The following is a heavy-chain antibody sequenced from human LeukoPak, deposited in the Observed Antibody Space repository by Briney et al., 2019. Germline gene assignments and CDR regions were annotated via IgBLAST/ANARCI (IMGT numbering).Heavy chain of an antibody. CDR2: IGTAGDT. J-gene: IGHJ4*02. CDR1: GFTFSSYD. CDR3: ARDSGGGWYIFDY. Sequence: PGGSLRLSCAASGFTFSSYDMHWVRQATGKGLEWVSAIGTAGDTYYPGSVKGRFTISRENAKNSLYLQMNSLRAGDTAVYYCARDSGGGWYIFDYWGQGTLVTVSS. D-gene: IGHD6-19*01. V-gene: IGHV3-13*01.